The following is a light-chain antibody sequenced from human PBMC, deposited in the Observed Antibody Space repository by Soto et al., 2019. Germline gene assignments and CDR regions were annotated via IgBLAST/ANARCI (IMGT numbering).Light chain of an antibody. CDR3: SSHSSSSAYYV. CDR2: EVS. Sequence: QSALIQPASVSGSPGQSITISCTGTSRDVGGSNYVSWYQHHPHRAPKLLIYEVSYRPSGVSSRFSGSKSGNTASLTISGLQAEDEADYYCSSHSSSSAYYVFGTGTKLTVL. J-gene: IGLJ1*01. V-gene: IGLV2-14*01. CDR1: SRDVGGSNY.